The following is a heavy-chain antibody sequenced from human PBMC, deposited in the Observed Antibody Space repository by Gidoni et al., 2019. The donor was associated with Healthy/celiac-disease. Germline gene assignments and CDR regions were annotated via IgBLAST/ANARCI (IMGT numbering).Heavy chain of an antibody. CDR3: AREWLRLEDYYYGMDV. V-gene: IGHV1-69*04. J-gene: IGHJ6*02. D-gene: IGHD5-12*01. CDR2: IIPILGIA. CDR1: GGTFSSYA. Sequence: QVQLVQSGAEVKKPGSSVTVSCKASGGTFSSYAISWVRQAPGQGLEWMGRIIPILGIANYAQKFQGRVTITADKSTSTAYMELSSLRSEDTAVYYCAREWLRLEDYYYGMDVWGQGTTVTVSS.